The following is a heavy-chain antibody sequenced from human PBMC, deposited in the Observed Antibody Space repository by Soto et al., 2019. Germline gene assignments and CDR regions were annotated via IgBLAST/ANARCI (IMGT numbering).Heavy chain of an antibody. V-gene: IGHV5-51*01. J-gene: IGHJ6*02. CDR3: AGGPRDFWSGNYGMDV. CDR1: NYRFSTYW. Sequence: GESLKISCEGFNYRFSTYWIGWVRQMPGRGLEWMGIIYPRDSDTRYSPSFQGRVTISADQSINTVYLHWNNLEASDTAMYYCAGGPRDFWSGNYGMDVWGQGTTVTVSS. D-gene: IGHD3-3*01. CDR2: IYPRDSDT.